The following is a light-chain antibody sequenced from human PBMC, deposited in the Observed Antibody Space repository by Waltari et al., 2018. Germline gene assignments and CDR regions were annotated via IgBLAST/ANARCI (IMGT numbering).Light chain of an antibody. CDR1: SGSIASNY. V-gene: IGLV6-57*02. J-gene: IGLJ2*01. Sequence: NFMLTQPHSVSESPGKTVTISCTGSSGSIASNYVQWYQQRPGSAPTTVIFEDNQRPSGVPDRFYGSIDSSSNSASLTISGLNTEDEADYYCQSYDTSNHGVFGGGTKLTVL. CDR3: QSYDTSNHGV. CDR2: EDN.